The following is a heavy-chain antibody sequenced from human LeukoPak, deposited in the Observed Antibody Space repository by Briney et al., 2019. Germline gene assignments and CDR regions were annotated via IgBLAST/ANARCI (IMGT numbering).Heavy chain of an antibody. CDR2: GYYSGGT. CDR1: GGSVSSSTYY. Sequence: SETLSLTCTVSGGSVSSSTYYWGWIRQPPGKGLEWIGGGYYSGGTYYNPSPKSRVTISVDTSKNQFSLKLSSVAAADTAVYYCARTNYYASGSHVDYWGQGILVTVSS. CDR3: ARTNYYASGSHVDY. D-gene: IGHD3-10*01. V-gene: IGHV4-39*01. J-gene: IGHJ4*02.